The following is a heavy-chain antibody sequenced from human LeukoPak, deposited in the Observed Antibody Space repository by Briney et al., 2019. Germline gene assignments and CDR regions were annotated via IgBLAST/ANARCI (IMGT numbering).Heavy chain of an antibody. CDR1: GFTFSSYS. V-gene: IGHV3-21*01. CDR2: ISSSSSYI. Sequence: PGGSLRLSCAASGFTFSSYSMNWVRQAPGKGLEWVSSISSSSSYIYYADSVKGRFTISRDNAKNSLYLQMNSLRAEDTAVYYCARGPYDILTGPDGGWFDPRGQGSLVTVSS. CDR3: ARGPYDILTGPDGGWFDP. D-gene: IGHD3-9*01. J-gene: IGHJ5*02.